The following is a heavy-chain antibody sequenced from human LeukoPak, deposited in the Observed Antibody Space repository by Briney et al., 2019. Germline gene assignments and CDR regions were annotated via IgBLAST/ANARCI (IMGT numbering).Heavy chain of an antibody. CDR3: ARDLPLLSNAFDI. Sequence: GGSLRLSCAASGFTFSSYWMSWVRQAPGKGLEWVANIKQDGSEKYYVDSVKGRFTISRDNAKSSLYLQMNSLRAEDTAVYYCARDLPLLSNAFDIWGQGTMVTVSS. V-gene: IGHV3-7*01. CDR2: IKQDGSEK. J-gene: IGHJ3*02. CDR1: GFTFSSYW.